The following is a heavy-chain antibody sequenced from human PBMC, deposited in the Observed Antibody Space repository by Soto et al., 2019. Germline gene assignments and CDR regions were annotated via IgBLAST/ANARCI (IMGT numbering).Heavy chain of an antibody. CDR3: ARVIWSGHLTSDL. Sequence: EVQVVESGGGLVQPGGSLRLSCAASGFTFSSNSMNWVRQAPGKGLEWISYISSSSSTIYADSVKGRFTISRVNAKNPLYLQMNSLRDEDTAVYYCARVIWSGHLTSDLWGQGTRVTVSS. D-gene: IGHD3-3*01. J-gene: IGHJ5*02. CDR2: ISSSSSTI. V-gene: IGHV3-48*02. CDR1: GFTFSSNS.